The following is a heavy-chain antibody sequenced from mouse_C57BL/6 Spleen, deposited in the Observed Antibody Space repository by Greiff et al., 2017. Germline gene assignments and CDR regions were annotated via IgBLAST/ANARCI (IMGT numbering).Heavy chain of an antibody. J-gene: IGHJ1*03. CDR3: VRVITTWYFDV. V-gene: IGHV10-1*01. CDR1: GFSFNTYA. D-gene: IGHD2-4*01. CDR2: IRSKSNNYAT. Sequence: EVQLVESGGGLVQPKGSLKLSCAASGFSFNTYAMNWVRQAPGKGLEWVARIRSKSNNYATYYADSVKDRFTISRDDSESMLYLQMNNLKTEDTAMYYCVRVITTWYFDVWGTGTTVTVSS.